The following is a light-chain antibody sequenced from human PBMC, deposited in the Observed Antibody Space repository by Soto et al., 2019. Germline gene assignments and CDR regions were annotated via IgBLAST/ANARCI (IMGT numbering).Light chain of an antibody. CDR3: QQYNNWPKT. CDR1: QSVSSN. J-gene: IGKJ4*01. CDR2: GAS. V-gene: IGKV3-15*01. Sequence: EIVMTQSPATLSVSPGERATLSCRASQSVSSNLAWYQQKPGQAPRLLIYGASTRATGIPARFSGSGYGTEFTLTFSSLQSEDFAVYYCQQYNNWPKTFGGGTKVDIK.